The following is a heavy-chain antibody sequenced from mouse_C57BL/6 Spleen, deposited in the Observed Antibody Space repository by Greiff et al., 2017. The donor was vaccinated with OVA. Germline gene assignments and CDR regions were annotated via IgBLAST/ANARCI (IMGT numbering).Heavy chain of an antibody. D-gene: IGHD2-3*01. CDR2: ISSGSSTI. Sequence: EVKLVESGGGLVKPGGSLKLSCAASGFTFSDYGMHWVRQAPEKGLEWVAYISSGSSTIYYADTVKGRFTISRDNAKNTLFLQMTSLRSEDTAMCYCARSLYDGYLDYWGQGTTLTVSS. CDR3: ARSLYDGYLDY. J-gene: IGHJ2*01. CDR1: GFTFSDYG. V-gene: IGHV5-17*01.